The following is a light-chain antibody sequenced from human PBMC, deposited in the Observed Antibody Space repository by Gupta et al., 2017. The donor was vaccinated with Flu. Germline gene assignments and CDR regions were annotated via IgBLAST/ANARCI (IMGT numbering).Light chain of an antibody. Sequence: PSSLSAPVGDRVTITCQASQVIKSFLSWYQQKPGQAPKLLIYGASNLETGVPLRFSGRGSGTDFTFTISSLQPEDIATYYCQQYDNLPLTFGGGTKVEIK. V-gene: IGKV1-33*01. CDR3: QQYDNLPLT. J-gene: IGKJ4*01. CDR2: GAS. CDR1: QVIKSF.